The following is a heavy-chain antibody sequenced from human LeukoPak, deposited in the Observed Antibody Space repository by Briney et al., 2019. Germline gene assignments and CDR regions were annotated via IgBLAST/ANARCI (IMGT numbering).Heavy chain of an antibody. D-gene: IGHD3-10*01. J-gene: IGHJ6*02. CDR1: GYTFTGYY. CDR2: INPNSGGT. V-gene: IGHV1-2*02. Sequence: GASVKVSCKAYGYTFTGYYMHWVRQAPGQGLEWMGWINPNSGGTNYAQKFQGRVTMTRDTSISTAYMELSRLRSDDTAVYYCARAYGSGRRPRDYYYGMDVWGQGTTVTVSS. CDR3: ARAYGSGRRPRDYYYGMDV.